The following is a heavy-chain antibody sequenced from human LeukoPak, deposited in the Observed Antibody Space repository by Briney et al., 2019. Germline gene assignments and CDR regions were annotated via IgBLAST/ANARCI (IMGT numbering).Heavy chain of an antibody. D-gene: IGHD2-15*01. CDR3: ASFIVVVVAAPMDV. V-gene: IGHV4-59*08. CDR2: IYYSGST. CDR1: GGSISSYY. Sequence: SETLSLTCTVSGGSISSYYWSWIRQPPGKGLEWIGYIYYSGSTNYNPSLKSRVTISVDTSKNQFSLKLSSVTAADTAVYYCASFIVVVVAAPMDVWGQGTTVTVSS. J-gene: IGHJ6*02.